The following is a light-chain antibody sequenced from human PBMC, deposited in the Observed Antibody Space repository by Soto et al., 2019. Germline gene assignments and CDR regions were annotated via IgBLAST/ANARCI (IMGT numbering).Light chain of an antibody. Sequence: QSALTQPASVSGSPGQSISISCTGTRGDVGGYNYVSWYQHHPGKAPKLLISDVSSRPSGVSSRFSGSKSGNTASLTISGLQADDEADYYCASYSTGDTLYVFGRGTKVTVL. CDR1: RGDVGGYNY. CDR3: ASYSTGDTLYV. V-gene: IGLV2-14*01. J-gene: IGLJ1*01. CDR2: DVS.